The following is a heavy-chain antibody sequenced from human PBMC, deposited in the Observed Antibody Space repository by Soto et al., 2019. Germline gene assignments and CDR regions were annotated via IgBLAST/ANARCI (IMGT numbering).Heavy chain of an antibody. CDR2: ISAHTDNT. D-gene: IGHD1-1*01. CDR1: GYTFTSYG. J-gene: IGHJ4*02. V-gene: IGHV1-18*01. Sequence: QVHLVQSGAEVKKPGASVKVSCKCSGYTFTSYGITWVRQAPGQGLEWMGWISAHTDNTDYPQKLQGRVTATRDTSTSTAYMELRSLRSDDTAVYYCARGRYGDYWGQGALVTVSS. CDR3: ARGRYGDY.